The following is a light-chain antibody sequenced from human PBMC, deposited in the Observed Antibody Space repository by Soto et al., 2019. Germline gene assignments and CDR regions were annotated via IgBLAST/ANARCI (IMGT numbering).Light chain of an antibody. CDR2: GAS. CDR1: QSVNSNY. Sequence: EIVLTQSPGTLSLSPGERATLSCRASQSVNSNYLAWYRRKPGQAPSLLIYGASTRATGIPGRCSGSGSGTDFTLSITRLEPEDFAVYYCQQYGSSPPTFGQGTKVEIK. V-gene: IGKV3-20*01. CDR3: QQYGSSPPT. J-gene: IGKJ1*01.